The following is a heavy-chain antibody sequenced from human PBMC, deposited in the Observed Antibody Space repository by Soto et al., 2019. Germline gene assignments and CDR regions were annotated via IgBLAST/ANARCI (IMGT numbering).Heavy chain of an antibody. J-gene: IGHJ4*02. Sequence: KTGGSLRLSXAASGFTFSNAWMSWVRQAPGKGLEWVGRIKSKTDGGTTDYAAPVKGRFTISRDDSKNTLYLQMNSLKTEDTAVYYCTTDRYCSGGSCYSFDYWGQGTLVTVSS. CDR1: GFTFSNAW. V-gene: IGHV3-15*01. D-gene: IGHD2-15*01. CDR3: TTDRYCSGGSCYSFDY. CDR2: IKSKTDGGTT.